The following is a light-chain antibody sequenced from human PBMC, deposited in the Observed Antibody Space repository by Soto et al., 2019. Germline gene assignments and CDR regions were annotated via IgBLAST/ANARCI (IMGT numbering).Light chain of an antibody. J-gene: IGLJ2*01. CDR3: SSYTSSSTLV. V-gene: IGLV2-14*01. CDR2: EVS. Sequence: QSVLTQPASMSGSPGRSITISCTGTSSDVGGYNYVSWYQQHPGKAPKLMIYEVSNRPSGVSNRFSGSKSGNTASLTISGLQAEDEADYYCSSYTSSSTLVFGGGTQLTVL. CDR1: SSDVGGYNY.